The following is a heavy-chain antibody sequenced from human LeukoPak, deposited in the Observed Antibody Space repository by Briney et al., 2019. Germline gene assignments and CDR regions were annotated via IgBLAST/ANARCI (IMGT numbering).Heavy chain of an antibody. CDR2: INSDGSST. Sequence: GGSLRLSCAASGFTFSSYAMSWVRQAPGKGLVWGSRINSDGSSTSYADSVKGRFTISRDTAKNTLYLQMNSLRAEDTAVYFCAKGTGWYSDYWGQGTLVTVSS. V-gene: IGHV3-74*01. J-gene: IGHJ4*02. D-gene: IGHD6-19*01. CDR1: GFTFSSYA. CDR3: AKGTGWYSDY.